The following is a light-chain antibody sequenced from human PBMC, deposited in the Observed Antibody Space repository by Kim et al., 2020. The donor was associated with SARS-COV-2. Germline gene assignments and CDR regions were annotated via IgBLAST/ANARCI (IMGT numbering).Light chain of an antibody. V-gene: IGKV1-8*01. CDR1: KGISSY. J-gene: IGKJ4*01. CDR2: AAS. CDR3: QQYYSYPLT. Sequence: ATTGDRVTIACRASKGISSYLAWYQQKPGKAPKLLIYAASTLQRGVPSRFSGSGSGTDFTLTIRCLQSEDCATYYCQQYYSYPLTFGGGTKVDIK.